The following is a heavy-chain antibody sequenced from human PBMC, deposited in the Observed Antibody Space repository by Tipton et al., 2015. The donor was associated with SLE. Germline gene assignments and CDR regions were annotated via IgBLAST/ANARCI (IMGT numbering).Heavy chain of an antibody. CDR1: GASISSSGYY. V-gene: IGHV4-61*02. CDR3: ARRGYNYWYFDL. J-gene: IGHJ2*01. Sequence: TLSLTCIVSGASISSSGYYWSWIRQPAGKGLEWIGRIYTSGSTNYNPSLKSRVTISVDTSKNQFSLRLSSVTAADTAVYYCARRGYNYWYFDLWGRGALVTVSS. D-gene: IGHD5-24*01. CDR2: IYTSGST.